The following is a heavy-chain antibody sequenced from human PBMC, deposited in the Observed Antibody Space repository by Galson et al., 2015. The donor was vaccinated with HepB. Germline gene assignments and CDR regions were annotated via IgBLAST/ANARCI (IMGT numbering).Heavy chain of an antibody. Sequence: SLRLSCAASGFTVSSNYMSWVRQAPGKGLEWVSVIYSGGSTYYADSVKGRFTISRDNSKNTLYLQMNSLRAEDTAVYYCASTQGTNYDFWSGLPSDAFDIWGQGTMVTVSS. D-gene: IGHD3-3*01. CDR1: GFTVSSNY. CDR2: IYSGGST. V-gene: IGHV3-53*01. J-gene: IGHJ3*02. CDR3: ASTQGTNYDFWSGLPSDAFDI.